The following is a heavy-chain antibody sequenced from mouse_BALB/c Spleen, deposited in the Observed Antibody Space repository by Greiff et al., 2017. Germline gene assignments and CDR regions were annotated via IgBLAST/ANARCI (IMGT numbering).Heavy chain of an antibody. CDR3: ASMITTALDFDY. CDR2: ISYSGST. J-gene: IGHJ2*01. Sequence: DVQLQESGPGLVKPSQSLSLTCTVTGYSITSDYAWNWIRQFPGNKLEWMGYISYSGSTSYNPSLKSRISITRDTSKNQFFLQLNSVTTEDTATYYCASMITTALDFDYRGQGTTLTVSS. V-gene: IGHV3-2*02. D-gene: IGHD2-4*01. CDR1: GYSITSDYA.